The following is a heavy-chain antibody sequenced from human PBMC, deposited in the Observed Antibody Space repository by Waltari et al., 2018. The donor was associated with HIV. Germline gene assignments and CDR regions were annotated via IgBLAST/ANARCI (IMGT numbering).Heavy chain of an antibody. V-gene: IGHV4-39*01. CDR3: AGKHRTYCSSTSCSNWFDP. Sequence: QLQLQESGPGLVKPSETLSLTCTVSGGSISSSSYYWGWIRQPPGKGLEWIGSIYYSGSTYYNPSLKSRVTISVDTSKNQFSLKLSSVTAADTAVYYCAGKHRTYCSSTSCSNWFDPWGQGTLVTVSS. J-gene: IGHJ5*02. CDR2: IYYSGST. D-gene: IGHD2-2*01. CDR1: GGSISSSSYY.